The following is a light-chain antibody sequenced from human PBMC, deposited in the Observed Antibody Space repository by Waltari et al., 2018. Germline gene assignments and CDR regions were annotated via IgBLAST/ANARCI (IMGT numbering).Light chain of an antibody. V-gene: IGKV3-15*01. CDR1: QSVSSN. J-gene: IGKJ1*01. CDR2: GAS. Sequence: EIVMTQSPATLSVSPGERATLSCRASQSVSSNLAWYQQKPGQAPRLLIYGASTRATGIPARFSGSGSGTEFTLTISSLQSEEFAVYYCQQYNRKWTFGQGTKVEIK. CDR3: QQYNRKWT.